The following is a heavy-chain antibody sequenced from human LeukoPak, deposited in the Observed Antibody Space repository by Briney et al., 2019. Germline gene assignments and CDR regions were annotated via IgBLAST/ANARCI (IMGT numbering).Heavy chain of an antibody. Sequence: PGGSLRLSCAASGFSFSSSWMHWVRQAPGKGLMWVSRINDDETSTSYADSVKGRFTISRDNAKKSVYLHMSSLRAEDTALYYCARLSAYYYGSYFYYYMDVWGKGTTVTVSS. CDR2: INDDETST. J-gene: IGHJ6*03. CDR3: ARLSAYYYGSYFYYYMDV. V-gene: IGHV3-74*01. CDR1: GFSFSSSW. D-gene: IGHD3-10*01.